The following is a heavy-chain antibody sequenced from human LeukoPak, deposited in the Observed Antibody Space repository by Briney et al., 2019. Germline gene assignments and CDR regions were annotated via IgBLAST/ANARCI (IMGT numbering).Heavy chain of an antibody. D-gene: IGHD6-6*01. J-gene: IGHJ4*02. CDR3: ARLPLGSSSYFDY. CDR1: GGSISSSSYY. Sequence: KPSETLSLTXTVSGGSISSSSYYWGWIRQPPGKGLEWIGSIYYSGSTYYNPSLKSRVTISVDTSKNQFSLKLSSVTAADTAVYYCARLPLGSSSYFDYWGQGTLVTVSS. V-gene: IGHV4-39*01. CDR2: IYYSGST.